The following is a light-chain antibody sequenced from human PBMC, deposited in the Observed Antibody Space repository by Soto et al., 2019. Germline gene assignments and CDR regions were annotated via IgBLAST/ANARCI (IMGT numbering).Light chain of an antibody. Sequence: IQMTQSPSSLSASVGDRVTITCQASQDISNYLNWYQQKPGKAPKLLIYDTSTLEPGVPSRFSGSRTATDFTLTISSLQPEDISTYYCQQYDSFPLSFGPGTKVDV. CDR2: DTS. V-gene: IGKV1-33*01. CDR3: QQYDSFPLS. CDR1: QDISNY. J-gene: IGKJ3*01.